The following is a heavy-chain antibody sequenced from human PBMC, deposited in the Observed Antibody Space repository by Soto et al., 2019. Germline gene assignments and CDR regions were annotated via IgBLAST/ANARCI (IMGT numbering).Heavy chain of an antibody. CDR2: MNPNSGNT. CDR1: GYTFTSYD. D-gene: IGHD3-3*01. J-gene: IGHJ6*02. CDR3: ARGPTIFGVVADWYGMDV. Sequence: VASVKVSCKASGYTFTSYDINWVRQATGQGLEWMGWMNPNSGNTGYAQKFQGRVTMTRSTSISTAYMELSSLRSEDTAVYYCARGPTIFGVVADWYGMDVWGQRTTVTVSS. V-gene: IGHV1-8*01.